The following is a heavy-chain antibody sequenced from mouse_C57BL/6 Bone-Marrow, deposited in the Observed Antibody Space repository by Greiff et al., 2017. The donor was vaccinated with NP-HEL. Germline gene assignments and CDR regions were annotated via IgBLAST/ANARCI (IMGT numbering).Heavy chain of an antibody. CDR3: AREGGLRRRTYAMDY. CDR1: GFTFSDYY. D-gene: IGHD2-4*01. Sequence: EVMLVESEGGLVQPGSSMKLSCTASGFTFSDYYMAWVRQFPEKGLEWVANINYDGSSNYYLDSLKSRFIISRDNAKNILYLQMISLKSEDTATYYCAREGGLRRRTYAMDYWGQGTSVTVSS. J-gene: IGHJ4*01. CDR2: INYDGSSN. V-gene: IGHV5-16*01.